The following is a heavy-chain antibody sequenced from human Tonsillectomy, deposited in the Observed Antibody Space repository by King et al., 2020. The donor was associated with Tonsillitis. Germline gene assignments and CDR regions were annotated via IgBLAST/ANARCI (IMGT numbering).Heavy chain of an antibody. V-gene: IGHV4-59*01. CDR2: IYYSGST. CDR3: ARGPADKGWFDP. J-gene: IGHJ5*02. Sequence: QLQESGPGLVKPSETLSLTCTVSGGSISSYYWSWIRQPPGKGLEWIGYIYYSGSTNYNPSLKSRVTISVDTSKNQFSLKLSSVTAADTAVYYCARGPADKGWFDPWGQGTLVTVSS. D-gene: IGHD2-2*01. CDR1: GGSISSYY.